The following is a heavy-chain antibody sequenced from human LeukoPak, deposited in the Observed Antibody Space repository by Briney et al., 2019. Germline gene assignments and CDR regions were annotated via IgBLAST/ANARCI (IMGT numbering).Heavy chain of an antibody. Sequence: PSETLSLTCTVSGGSIISYYWRWIRQPPGKGLEWIGYIYYSGSTNYNPSLKSRVTISVDTSKNQFSLKLSSVTAADTAVYYCARDTPGIAARPGYWGQGTLVTVSS. D-gene: IGHD6-6*01. V-gene: IGHV4-59*12. J-gene: IGHJ4*02. CDR3: ARDTPGIAARPGY. CDR2: IYYSGST. CDR1: GGSIISYY.